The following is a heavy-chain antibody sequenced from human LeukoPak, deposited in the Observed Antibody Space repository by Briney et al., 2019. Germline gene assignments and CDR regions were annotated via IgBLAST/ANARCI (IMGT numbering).Heavy chain of an antibody. D-gene: IGHD4-23*01. J-gene: IGHJ3*02. CDR1: GFTFNKYY. CDR2: ISGSGTA. V-gene: IGHV3-11*04. CDR3: ARDPGVLGGGNSGAFDI. Sequence: PGGSLRLSCAASGFTFNKYYMTWIRQVPGKGLDGVSCISGSGTAYSADSVTGRFTTSRDNAQNSLYLRMNSLRAEETAVYYCARDPGVLGGGNSGAFDIWGQGTMVTVSS.